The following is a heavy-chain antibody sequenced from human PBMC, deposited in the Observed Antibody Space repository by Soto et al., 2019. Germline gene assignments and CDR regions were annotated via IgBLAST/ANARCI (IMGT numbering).Heavy chain of an antibody. CDR2: FDHEDGET. V-gene: IGHV1-24*01. D-gene: IGHD6-19*01. J-gene: IGHJ4*02. CDR1: GYTLTELS. CDR3: ATPPLIAVAGTKDY. Sequence: GASVKVSCKVSGYTLTELSMHWVRQAPGKRLEWMGGFDHEDGETNYAQKFQGRVTMTEDTSTDTAYMELSSLRSEDTAVYYCATPPLIAVAGTKDYWGQGTLVTVSS.